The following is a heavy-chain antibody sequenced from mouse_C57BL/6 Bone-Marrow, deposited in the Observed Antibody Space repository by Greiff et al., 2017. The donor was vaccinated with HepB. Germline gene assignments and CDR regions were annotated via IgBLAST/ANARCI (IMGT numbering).Heavy chain of an antibody. Sequence: EVMLVESGGGLVKPGGSLKLSCAASGFTFSSYAMSWVRQTPEKRLECVATISDGGSYTYYPDNVKGRFTISRDNAKNNLYLQMSHLKSEDTAMYYCARDRDGYLLAYWGQGTLVTVSA. CDR2: ISDGGSYT. CDR3: ARDRDGYLLAY. CDR1: GFTFSSYA. J-gene: IGHJ3*01. D-gene: IGHD2-3*01. V-gene: IGHV5-4*01.